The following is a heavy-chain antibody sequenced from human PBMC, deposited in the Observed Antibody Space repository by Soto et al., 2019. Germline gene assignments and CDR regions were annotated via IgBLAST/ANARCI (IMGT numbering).Heavy chain of an antibody. V-gene: IGHV3-23*01. Sequence: GGSLRLSCAASGFTFSSYAMSWVRQAPGKGLEWVSAISGSGGSTYYADSVKGRFTISRDNSKNTLYLQMNSLRAEDTAVYYCAKDSYYYDSSGSDAFDIWGQGTMVNVSS. J-gene: IGHJ3*02. CDR3: AKDSYYYDSSGSDAFDI. D-gene: IGHD3-22*01. CDR1: GFTFSSYA. CDR2: ISGSGGST.